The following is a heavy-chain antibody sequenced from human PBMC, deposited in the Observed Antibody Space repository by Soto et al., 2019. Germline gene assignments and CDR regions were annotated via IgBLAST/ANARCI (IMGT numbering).Heavy chain of an antibody. CDR2: ISNDGGTT. CDR1: GFTFSSY. J-gene: IGHJ4*02. V-gene: IGHV3-64D*06. Sequence: GGSLRLSCVASGFTFSSYMHWVRQAPGKGLQYVSSISNDGGTTYYADSVKGRFTISRDNSKNTLYLQMSSLRVEDTAVYYCVKDRYVDYWGQGTLVTVSS. CDR3: VKDRYVDY.